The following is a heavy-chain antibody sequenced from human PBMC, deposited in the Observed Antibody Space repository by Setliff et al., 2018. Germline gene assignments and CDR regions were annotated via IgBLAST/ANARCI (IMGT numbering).Heavy chain of an antibody. V-gene: IGHV4-61*09. CDR1: GGSISSGNYY. D-gene: IGHD6-19*01. J-gene: IGHJ4*02. CDR2: IFSKGST. Sequence: SETLSLTCTVSGGSISSGNYYWSWIRQPAGKAPEWIGHIFSKGSTNNNPSLKSRVTMSLDRSRNQFSLTLNSMTATDTAIYYCARGNSRSSVWYVVPHFDYWGQGTLVTVSS. CDR3: ARGNSRSSVWYVVPHFDY.